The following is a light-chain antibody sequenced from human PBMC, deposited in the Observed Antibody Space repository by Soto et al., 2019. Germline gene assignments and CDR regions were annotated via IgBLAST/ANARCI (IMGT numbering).Light chain of an antibody. CDR3: QQSYRNPYP. CDR2: AAS. CDR1: QSISSY. Sequence: DLQMTQSPSSLSASVGDRVTITCRASQSISSYLNWYQQKPGKAPKLLIYAASSLQSGVPSRFSGSGTGTDFTLTISSPQPEEFATYYCQQSYRNPYPFGQGTKLEIK. J-gene: IGKJ2*01. V-gene: IGKV1-39*01.